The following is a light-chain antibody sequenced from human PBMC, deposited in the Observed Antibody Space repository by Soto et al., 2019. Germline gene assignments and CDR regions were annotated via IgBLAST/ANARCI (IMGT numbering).Light chain of an antibody. CDR1: QVISYF. CDR2: DAS. Sequence: DIQMTQSPSSLSASVGDRVTITCQASQVISYFLNWYQHSPGKAPKLLIYDASNLKTGVPSRFSGSGSGTDFTLTISSLQPEDIATYYCQQYENLPVFGPGTRVEVK. V-gene: IGKV1-33*01. CDR3: QQYENLPV. J-gene: IGKJ1*01.